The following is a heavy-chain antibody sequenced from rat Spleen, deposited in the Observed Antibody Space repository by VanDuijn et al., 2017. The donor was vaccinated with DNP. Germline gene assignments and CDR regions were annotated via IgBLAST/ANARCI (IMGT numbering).Heavy chain of an antibody. Sequence: QVQLKESGPGLVQPSQTLSLTCTVAGFSLTSYYVHWVRQPPGKDLEWMGVIWNTGATQFNSALKSRLSISKDTSKSQVFLKMNSLQTEDTAMYFCGRHYTYWGRGVMVTVSS. D-gene: IGHD1-1*01. CDR3: GRHYTY. J-gene: IGHJ2*01. V-gene: IGHV2-41*01. CDR1: GFSLTSYY. CDR2: IWNTGAT.